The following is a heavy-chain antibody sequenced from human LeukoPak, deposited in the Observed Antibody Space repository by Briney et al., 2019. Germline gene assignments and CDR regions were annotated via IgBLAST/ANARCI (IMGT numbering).Heavy chain of an antibody. D-gene: IGHD6-13*01. J-gene: IGHJ4*02. CDR1: GFTFSSYA. V-gene: IGHV3-23*01. CDR2: ISGSGGST. CDR3: AKIRAAAAGTQEFDY. Sequence: AGSLRLSYATSGFTFSSYAMSWVRQAPGKGLEWVSAISGSGGSTYYADSVKGRFTISRDNSKNTLYLQMNSLRAEDTAVYYCAKIRAAAAGTQEFDYWGQGTLVTVSS.